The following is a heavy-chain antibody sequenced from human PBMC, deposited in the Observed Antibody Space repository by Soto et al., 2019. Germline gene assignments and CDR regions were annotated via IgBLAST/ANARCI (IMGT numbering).Heavy chain of an antibody. J-gene: IGHJ6*02. D-gene: IGHD6-6*01. CDR1: GYTFTSYG. CDR2: ISAYNGNT. Sequence: QVQLVQSGAEVKKPGASVKVSCKASGYTFTSYGISWVRQAPGQGLEWMGWISAYNGNTNYAQKLQGRVTMTTDTSTSTAYMELRSLRSDDTAVYYCARDLPRPPYSYDFGMDVWGQGTTVTVSS. V-gene: IGHV1-18*04. CDR3: ARDLPRPPYSYDFGMDV.